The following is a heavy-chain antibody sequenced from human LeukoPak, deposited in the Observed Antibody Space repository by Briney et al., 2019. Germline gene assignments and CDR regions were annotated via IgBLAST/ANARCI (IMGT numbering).Heavy chain of an antibody. Sequence: GGSLRLSCAASGFTFSSYGMHWVRQAPGKGLEWVAVIWYDGSNKYYADSVKGRFTISRDNSKNTLYLQVNSLRAEDTAVYYCASEGYGSGSYFWFDPWGQGTLVTVSS. D-gene: IGHD3-10*01. CDR3: ASEGYGSGSYFWFDP. CDR2: IWYDGSNK. V-gene: IGHV3-33*01. CDR1: GFTFSSYG. J-gene: IGHJ5*02.